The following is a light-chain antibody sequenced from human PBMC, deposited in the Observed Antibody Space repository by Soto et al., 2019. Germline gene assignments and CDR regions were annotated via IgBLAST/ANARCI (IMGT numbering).Light chain of an antibody. Sequence: QSALTQPPSASVAPGQSVTISCTGTSSDVVGYNYVSWYQQHPGKAPNLMIYEVSKRPSGVPDRFSGSKSGNTASLTVSGLQAEDAADYECSSYGGSNHLVFGGGTKLTVL. CDR1: SSDVVGYNY. CDR3: SSYGGSNHLV. J-gene: IGLJ2*01. V-gene: IGLV2-8*01. CDR2: EVS.